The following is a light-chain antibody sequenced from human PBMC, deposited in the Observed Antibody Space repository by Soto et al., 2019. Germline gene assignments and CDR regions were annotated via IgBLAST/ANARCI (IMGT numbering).Light chain of an antibody. CDR1: QSVSSSY. Sequence: EIVLTQSPGTLSLSPGERATLSCRASQSVSSSYLAWYQQKPGQAPRLLIYGASSRATGIPDRFSGSGSGTDFTLTISRLEPEDFAVYYCPQYGSSPAWTFGQGTKVELK. CDR3: PQYGSSPAWT. CDR2: GAS. V-gene: IGKV3-20*01. J-gene: IGKJ1*01.